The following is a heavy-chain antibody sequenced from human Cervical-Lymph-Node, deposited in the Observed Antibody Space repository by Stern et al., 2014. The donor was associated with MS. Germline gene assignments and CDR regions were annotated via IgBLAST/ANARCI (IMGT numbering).Heavy chain of an antibody. Sequence: QVQLQESGPGLVKPSGTLSLTCDVSGGSIISSRWWNWVRQSPGKGLEWIGETYHSGSTNYNPSLKSRVTMSVDKSKNQFSLNLNSVTAADTAVYYCTSGAAYDFWSGKAEGGMDVWGQGTTVTVSS. CDR3: TSGAAYDFWSGKAEGGMDV. D-gene: IGHD3-3*01. J-gene: IGHJ6*02. V-gene: IGHV4-4*02. CDR2: TYHSGST. CDR1: GGSIISSRW.